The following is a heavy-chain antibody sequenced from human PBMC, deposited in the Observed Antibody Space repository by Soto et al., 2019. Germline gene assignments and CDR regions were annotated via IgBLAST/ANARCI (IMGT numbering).Heavy chain of an antibody. D-gene: IGHD3-3*01. CDR3: ARITSDYYRHFDL. CDR2: IYRGGTT. J-gene: IGHJ2*01. Sequence: QVQLQESGPGLVQPSGTLSLTCAVSGGSISSSNWWRWVRQPPGKGLEWIGEIYRGGTTAYNPSLTSRVTTSIDKSNNQFSLKVRSVTAADTAVYFCARITSDYYRHFDLWGRGTLVTVSS. V-gene: IGHV4-4*02. CDR1: GGSISSSNW.